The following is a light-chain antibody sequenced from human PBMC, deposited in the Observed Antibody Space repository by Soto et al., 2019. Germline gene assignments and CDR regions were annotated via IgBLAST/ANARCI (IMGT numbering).Light chain of an antibody. Sequence: EWTQWPGTQSLCPGERATLSCRASQSVSSSSLAWYQQKPGQAPRLLIYGASTRATGIPDRFSGSGSGTEFTLTISSLQSEDFGLYYCQQYHIWPPWTFGQGTKVDIK. CDR2: GAS. CDR1: QSVSSSS. CDR3: QQYHIWPPWT. V-gene: IGKV3-20*01. J-gene: IGKJ1*01.